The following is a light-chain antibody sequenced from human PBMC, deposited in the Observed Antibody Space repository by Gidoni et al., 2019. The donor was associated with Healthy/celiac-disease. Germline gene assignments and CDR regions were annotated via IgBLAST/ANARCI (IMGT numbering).Light chain of an antibody. CDR2: GNS. CDR3: QSYDSSLSGWV. Sequence: SVLTQTPSVSVAPGQRVTISCTGSSSNIGAGYDVHWYQQLPGTAPKLLIYGNSNRPSGVPDRFSGSKSGTSASLAITGLQAEDEADYYCQSYDSSLSGWVFGGGTKLTVL. CDR1: SSNIGAGYD. V-gene: IGLV1-40*01. J-gene: IGLJ3*02.